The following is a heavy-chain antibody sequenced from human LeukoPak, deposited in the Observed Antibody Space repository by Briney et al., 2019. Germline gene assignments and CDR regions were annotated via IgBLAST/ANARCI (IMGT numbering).Heavy chain of an antibody. CDR3: AKELWYGSGSYTAEQEVY. CDR1: GFTFSSYA. CDR2: ICGSGGST. Sequence: PAGSLRLSCAASGFTFSSYAMSWVRQAPGKGLEWVSDICGSGGSTYYADSVKRLFTTSRDNSKNTLYLQMNSLRAEDTAVYYCAKELWYGSGSYTAEQEVYWGQGTLVTVSS. D-gene: IGHD3-10*01. J-gene: IGHJ4*02. V-gene: IGHV3-23*01.